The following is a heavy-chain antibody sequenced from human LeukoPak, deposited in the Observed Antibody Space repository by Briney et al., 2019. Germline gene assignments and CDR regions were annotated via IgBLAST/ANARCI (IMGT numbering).Heavy chain of an antibody. V-gene: IGHV3-7*01. D-gene: IGHD5-18*01. CDR2: IKQDGSEK. CDR3: ARDSRYSYGYDDWGFFFGY. Sequence: GGSLRLSCAASGFTFSSYWMSWVRQAPGKGLEWVANIKQDGSEKYYVDSVKGRFTISRDNAKNSLYRQMNSLRAEDTAVYYCARDSRYSYGYDDWGFFFGYWGQGTLVTVSS. J-gene: IGHJ4*02. CDR1: GFTFSSYW.